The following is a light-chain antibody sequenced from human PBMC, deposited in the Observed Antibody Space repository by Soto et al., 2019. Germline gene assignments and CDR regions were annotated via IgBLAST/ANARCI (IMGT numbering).Light chain of an antibody. J-gene: IGKJ2*01. CDR3: QQYNNWPRT. Sequence: EIVMTQSPATLSVSPGERATLSCRASQSVSSNLAWYQQKPGQAPRLLFYGASTRATDIPPRFSGSGSGTGFTLTISSLQSEDFAVYYCQQYNNWPRTFGQGTKLEIK. CDR2: GAS. CDR1: QSVSSN. V-gene: IGKV3-15*01.